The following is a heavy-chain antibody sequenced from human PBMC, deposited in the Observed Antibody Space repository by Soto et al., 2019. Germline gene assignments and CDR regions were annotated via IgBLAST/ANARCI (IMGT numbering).Heavy chain of an antibody. Sequence: EVQLLESGGGLVQPGVSLRLSCVASGLTFSSYAMSWVRQAPGKGLEWVSAISPRGDSTYYADSVKGHFTISRDNSKNALYLQMDSLRAGDTAVDYCAKVARGYALGIFEYWGQGTLGTVSS. CDR1: GLTFSSYA. D-gene: IGHD5-12*01. CDR2: ISPRGDST. V-gene: IGHV3-23*01. CDR3: AKVARGYALGIFEY. J-gene: IGHJ4*02.